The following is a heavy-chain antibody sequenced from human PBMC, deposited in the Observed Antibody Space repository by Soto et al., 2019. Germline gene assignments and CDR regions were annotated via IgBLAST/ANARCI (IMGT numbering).Heavy chain of an antibody. CDR2: IGVLGGR. CDR1: GFTFNNND. J-gene: IGHJ6*02. Sequence: PGGSLSLSCAASGFTFNNNDMHWVRQAEGKGLEWVSGIGVLGGRYYPGSVNGRFTISSENANNSVYLQINDLRAGDTAVYYCARGILGPGDYYYGMDVWGQGTTVTVSS. V-gene: IGHV3-13*01. CDR3: ARGILGPGDYYYGMDV. D-gene: IGHD7-27*01.